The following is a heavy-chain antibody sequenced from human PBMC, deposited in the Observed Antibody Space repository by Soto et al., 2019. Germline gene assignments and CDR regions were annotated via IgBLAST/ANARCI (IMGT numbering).Heavy chain of an antibody. V-gene: IGHV4-39*01. D-gene: IGHD3-16*02. J-gene: IGHJ4*02. CDR3: ARLIVLKLSYFDY. Sequence: QLQLQESGPGLVKPSETLSLTCTVSGGSISSSSYYWGWIRQPPGKGLEWIGSIYYSGSTYYNPSLKSRVTISVDTSKNQFSLKLSSVTAADTAVYYCARLIVLKLSYFDYWGQGTLVTVSS. CDR1: GGSISSSSYY. CDR2: IYYSGST.